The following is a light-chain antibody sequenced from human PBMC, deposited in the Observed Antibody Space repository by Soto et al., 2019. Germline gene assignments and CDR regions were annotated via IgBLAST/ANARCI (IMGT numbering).Light chain of an antibody. CDR2: GAS. CDR3: QQYGGSPGT. CDR1: QSVRSNN. Sequence: EIVLTQSPGTLSVSPGEGATLSCRASQSVRSNNLAWYQQKPGQAPRLLIYGASNRVTGIPDRFSGSGSGTDFTLTINRLEPEDFALYYCQQYGGSPGTFGQGTKVDIK. V-gene: IGKV3-20*01. J-gene: IGKJ1*01.